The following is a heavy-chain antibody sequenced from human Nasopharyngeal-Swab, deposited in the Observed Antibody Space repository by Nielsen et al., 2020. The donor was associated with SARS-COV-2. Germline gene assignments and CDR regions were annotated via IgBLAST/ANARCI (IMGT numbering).Heavy chain of an antibody. Sequence: SETLSLTCGVSGGSFNEYYWSWIRQSSDKGLEWIGEINHSDRTIYNPSLKSRLTISVDTSKSQFSLELRSVTATDTAVYYCARSTWIPLDSWGPGTLVTVSS. J-gene: IGHJ4*02. CDR1: GGSFNEYY. CDR3: ARSTWIPLDS. CDR2: INHSDRT. D-gene: IGHD5-12*01. V-gene: IGHV4-34*01.